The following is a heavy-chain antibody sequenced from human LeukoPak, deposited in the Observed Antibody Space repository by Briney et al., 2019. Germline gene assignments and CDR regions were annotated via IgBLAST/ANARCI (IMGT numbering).Heavy chain of an antibody. CDR2: INSDGSST. D-gene: IGHD2-15*01. CDR1: GFTFSSYW. V-gene: IGHV3-74*01. J-gene: IGHJ3*02. CDR3: AVVVVAATAFDI. Sequence: GGSLRLSCAASGFTFSSYWMHWVRQAPGKGLVWVSRINSDGSSTSYADSVKGRFTLSRDNAKNTLYLQMNSLRAEDTAVYYCAVVVVAATAFDIWGQGTMVTVSS.